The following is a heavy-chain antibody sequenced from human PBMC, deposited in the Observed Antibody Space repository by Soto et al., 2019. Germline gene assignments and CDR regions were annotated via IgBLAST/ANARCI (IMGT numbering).Heavy chain of an antibody. Sequence: QVQLGQSGAEVKNPAASVTVSCKAAGYTLTSYDINGVRQATGQGLEWMGWMNHNSGNTGYAQKFQCRVNMNRNTSISTAYMELSRLRSEDPAVYYCARGRRRVFHHWGQVTLVTVS. CDR3: ARGRRRVFHH. V-gene: IGHV1-8*01. J-gene: IGHJ5*02. CDR1: GYTLTSYD. CDR2: MNHNSGNT.